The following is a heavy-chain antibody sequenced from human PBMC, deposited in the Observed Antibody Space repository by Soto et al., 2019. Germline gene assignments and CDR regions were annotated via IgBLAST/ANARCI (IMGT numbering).Heavy chain of an antibody. Sequence: GESLKITCKTSGYTFSGHWISWVRQVPGKGLQWMGNIDPSDSYINYNPAFRGHVTFSVDKSNSTAYLHWRSLGPSDTAIYYCARHGAAIWLGYWGQGTLVTVSS. CDR1: GYTFSGHW. V-gene: IGHV5-10-1*01. D-gene: IGHD6-19*01. CDR2: IDPSDSYI. CDR3: ARHGAAIWLGY. J-gene: IGHJ4*02.